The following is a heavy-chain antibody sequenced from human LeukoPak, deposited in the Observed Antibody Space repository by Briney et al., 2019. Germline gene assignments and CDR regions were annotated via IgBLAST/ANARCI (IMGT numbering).Heavy chain of an antibody. J-gene: IGHJ4*02. V-gene: IGHV1-69*05. CDR2: IIPIFGTA. CDR3: ARPKSGYFDY. CDR1: GGTFSSYA. D-gene: IGHD2-15*01. Sequence: SVKVSRKASGGTFSSYAISWVRQAPGQGLEWMGRIIPIFGTANYAQNFQGRVTITTDESTSTAYMELRSLRSDDTAVYYCARPKSGYFDYWGQGTLVTVSS.